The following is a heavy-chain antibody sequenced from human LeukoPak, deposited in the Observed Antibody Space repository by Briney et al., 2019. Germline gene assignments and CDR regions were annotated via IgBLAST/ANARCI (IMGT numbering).Heavy chain of an antibody. CDR3: AREGVGSSSWYNFDP. J-gene: IGHJ5*02. D-gene: IGHD6-13*01. CDR2: INPNSGGT. V-gene: IGHV1-2*02. Sequence: ASVKVSCKASGYTFTDYYMHWVRQAPGQGLEWMGWINPNSGGTNYAQKFQGRVTMTRDTSISTVYMELSRLRSDDTAVYYCAREGVGSSSWYNFDPWGQGTLVTVSS. CDR1: GYTFTDYY.